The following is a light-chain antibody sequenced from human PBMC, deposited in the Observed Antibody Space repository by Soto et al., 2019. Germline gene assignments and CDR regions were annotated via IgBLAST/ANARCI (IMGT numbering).Light chain of an antibody. CDR1: SSIIGAGYD. J-gene: IGLJ2*01. Sequence: QLVLTQPPSVSGAPGQRVTISCTGSSSIIGAGYDIHWYQQLPGTAPKLLIYGNINRPSGVPDRFSGSKSGTSASLAITGLQAEDEADYYCQSYDSSLSGSVVFGGGTQLTVL. CDR3: QSYDSSLSGSVV. CDR2: GNI. V-gene: IGLV1-40*01.